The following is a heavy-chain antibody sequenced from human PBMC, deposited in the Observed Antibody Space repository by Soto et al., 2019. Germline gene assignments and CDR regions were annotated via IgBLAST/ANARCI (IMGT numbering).Heavy chain of an antibody. Sequence: GASVKVSCKASGYTFTSYYMHWVRQAPGQGLEWMGIINPSGGSTSYAQKFQGRVTMTRDTSTSTVYMELSSLRSEDTAVYYCARAPPWNGYSSSWYFGGHYMDVWGKGTTVTVSS. CDR1: GYTFTSYY. CDR3: ARAPPWNGYSSSWYFGGHYMDV. J-gene: IGHJ6*03. CDR2: INPSGGST. V-gene: IGHV1-46*01. D-gene: IGHD6-13*01.